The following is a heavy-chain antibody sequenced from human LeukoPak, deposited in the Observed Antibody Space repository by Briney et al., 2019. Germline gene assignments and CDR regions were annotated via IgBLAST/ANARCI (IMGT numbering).Heavy chain of an antibody. J-gene: IGHJ5*02. CDR1: GGSISNYY. D-gene: IGHD2-15*01. CDR2: INYSGST. CDR3: ARHEGSWFDP. V-gene: IGHV4-59*08. Sequence: PSETLSLTCTVSGGSISNYYWSWIRQPPGKGLEWIGYINYSGSTNYNPSLKSRVTISVDTSKNQFSLKLSSVTAADAAVYYCARHEGSWFDPWGQGTLVTVSS.